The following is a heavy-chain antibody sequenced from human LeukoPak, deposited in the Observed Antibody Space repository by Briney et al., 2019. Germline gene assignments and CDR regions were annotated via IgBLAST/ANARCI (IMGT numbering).Heavy chain of an antibody. CDR2: IYSGGST. CDR1: GFTVSSNY. V-gene: IGHV3-53*01. CDR3: ARNYYDILTEEGGWFDP. Sequence: PGGSLRLSCATSGFTVSSNYMSWVRQAPGKGLEWVSVIYSGGSTYYADSVKGRFTISRDNSKNTLYLQMNSLRAEDTAVYYCARNYYDILTEEGGWFDPWGQGTLVTVSS. J-gene: IGHJ5*02. D-gene: IGHD3-9*01.